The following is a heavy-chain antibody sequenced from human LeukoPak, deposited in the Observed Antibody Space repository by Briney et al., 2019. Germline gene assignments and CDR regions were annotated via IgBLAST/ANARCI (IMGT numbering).Heavy chain of an antibody. CDR3: AREGITGTTGFDY. D-gene: IGHD1-7*01. CDR2: IYYSGST. Sequence: SETLSLTCTVSGGSISSGGYYWSWIRQHPGKGLEWIGYIYYSGSTYYNPSLKSRVTIPVDTSKNQFSLKLSSVTAADTAVYYCAREGITGTTGFDYWGQGTLVTVSS. CDR1: GGSISSGGYY. J-gene: IGHJ4*02. V-gene: IGHV4-31*03.